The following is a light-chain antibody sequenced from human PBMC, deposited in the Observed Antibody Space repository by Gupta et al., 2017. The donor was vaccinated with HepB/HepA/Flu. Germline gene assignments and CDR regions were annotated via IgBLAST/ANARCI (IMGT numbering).Light chain of an antibody. CDR2: YND. CDR1: SSNVGRNT. J-gene: IGLJ2*01. Sequence: QSVLTQSTSVSVTPGQRVTISCSGSSSNVGRNTVNWYQQLPGTAPKLLIYYNDERPSGVPDRISGSKSGTSASLAISGLQSEDEADYYCAAWDTSLNVVVFGGGTKLTVL. CDR3: AAWDTSLNVVV. V-gene: IGLV1-44*01.